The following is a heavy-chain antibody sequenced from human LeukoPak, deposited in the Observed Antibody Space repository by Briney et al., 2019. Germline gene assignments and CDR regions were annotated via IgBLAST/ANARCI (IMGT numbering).Heavy chain of an antibody. CDR2: ISGGGGST. Sequence: GGSLRLSCAASGFTFSSYAMSWVRQAPGKGLEWVSAISGGGGSTYYADSVKGRFTISTDNSKNTLYLQMNSLRAEDTAVYYCAKPSGWYQGEEYYFDYWGQGTLVTVSS. CDR1: GFTFSSYA. V-gene: IGHV3-23*01. CDR3: AKPSGWYQGEEYYFDY. D-gene: IGHD6-19*01. J-gene: IGHJ4*02.